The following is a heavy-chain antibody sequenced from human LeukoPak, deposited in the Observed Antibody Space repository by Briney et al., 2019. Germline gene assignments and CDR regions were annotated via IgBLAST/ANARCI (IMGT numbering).Heavy chain of an antibody. CDR2: INPNSGGA. D-gene: IGHD2-2*01. CDR1: GYTFTGYC. Sequence: GASVKVSCKASGYTFTGYCMHWVRQAPGQGLEWMGWINPNSGGANYAQKFQGRVTMTRDTSISTAHIELTRLRSDDTAVYYCARGEIDVVVPNWFDTWGQGTLVTVSS. V-gene: IGHV1-2*02. CDR3: ARGEIDVVVPNWFDT. J-gene: IGHJ5*02.